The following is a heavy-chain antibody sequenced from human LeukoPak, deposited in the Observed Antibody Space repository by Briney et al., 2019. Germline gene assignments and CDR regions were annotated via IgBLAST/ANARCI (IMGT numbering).Heavy chain of an antibody. V-gene: IGHV1-2*02. CDR1: GYTFTGYY. D-gene: IGHD5-24*01. CDR2: INPNSGGT. CDR3: ATDSKYRDGYNS. Sequence: ASVKVSCKASGYTFTGYYMHWVRQAPGQGLEWMGWINPNSGGTNYAQKFQGRVTMTEDTSTDTAYMELSSLRSEDTAVYYCATDSKYRDGYNSWGQGTLVTVSS. J-gene: IGHJ4*02.